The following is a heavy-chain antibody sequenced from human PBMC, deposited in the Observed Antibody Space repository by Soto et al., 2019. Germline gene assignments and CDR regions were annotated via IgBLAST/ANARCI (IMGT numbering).Heavy chain of an antibody. CDR1: GGSISSGGYS. CDR3: ARVSWDYVWGSPYYVDY. Sequence: SETLSLTCAVSGGSISSGGYSWSWIRQPPGKGLEWIGYIYHSGSTYYNPSLKSRVTISVDRSKNQFSLKVNSVTTADTAVYYCARVSWDYVWGSPYYVDYWGQGTLVTVS. CDR2: IYHSGST. V-gene: IGHV4-30-2*01. J-gene: IGHJ4*02. D-gene: IGHD3-16*01.